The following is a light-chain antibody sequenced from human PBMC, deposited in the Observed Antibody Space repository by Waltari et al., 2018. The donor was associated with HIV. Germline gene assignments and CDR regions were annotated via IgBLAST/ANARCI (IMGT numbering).Light chain of an antibody. J-gene: IGLJ3*02. V-gene: IGLV1-47*01. CDR2: MNN. Sequence: QSVLTQPPSATGTPGQRVTISCSGSRSNLGTNYVHWSQPLPGTTPKLNIYMNNQRPPGVPDRFSASKSGTSASLAIRGLRSEDEGDYYCAAWDDSLGGRGLFGGGTRLTVL. CDR3: AAWDDSLGGRGL. CDR1: RSNLGTNY.